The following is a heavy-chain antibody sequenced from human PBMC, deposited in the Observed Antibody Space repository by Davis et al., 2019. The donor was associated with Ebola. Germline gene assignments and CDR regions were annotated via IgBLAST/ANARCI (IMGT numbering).Heavy chain of an antibody. CDR1: GFTFDDYA. CDR2: TSWNSGSI. CDR3: AKERRFLEWLPDY. D-gene: IGHD3-3*01. V-gene: IGHV3-9*01. J-gene: IGHJ4*02. Sequence: SLTLSCAASGFTFDDYAMHWVRQAPGKGLEWVSGTSWNSGSIGYADSVKGRFTISRDNAKNSLYLQMNSLRAEDTALYYCAKERRFLEWLPDYWGQGTLVTVSS.